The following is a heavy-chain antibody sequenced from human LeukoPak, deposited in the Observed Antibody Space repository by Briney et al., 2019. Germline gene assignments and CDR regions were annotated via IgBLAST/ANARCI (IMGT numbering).Heavy chain of an antibody. V-gene: IGHV4-59*01. Sequence: PSETLSLTCTVSGGSISSYYWSWIRQPPGKGLEWIGYIYYTGSTNYNPSLKSRVTISVDTSKNQFSLKLSSVTAADTAVYYCATHPSRTNPFDCWGQGTLVTVSS. CDR1: GGSISSYY. CDR3: ATHPSRTNPFDC. J-gene: IGHJ4*02. CDR2: IYYTGST. D-gene: IGHD1-1*01.